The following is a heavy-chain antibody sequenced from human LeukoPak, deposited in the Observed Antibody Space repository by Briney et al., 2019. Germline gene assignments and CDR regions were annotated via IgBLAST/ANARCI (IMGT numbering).Heavy chain of an antibody. V-gene: IGHV5-51*01. J-gene: IGHJ2*01. CDR1: GYSFTSYW. CDR3: ARRRAYCGGDCYSGSYWYFDL. Sequence: GESLKISCQGSGYSFTSYWIGWVRQMPGKGLEWMGIIYPGDSDTRYSPSFQGQVTISADKSISTAYLQWSSLKASDTAMYYCARRRAYCGGDCYSGSYWYFDLWGRGTLVTVSS. D-gene: IGHD2-21*02. CDR2: IYPGDSDT.